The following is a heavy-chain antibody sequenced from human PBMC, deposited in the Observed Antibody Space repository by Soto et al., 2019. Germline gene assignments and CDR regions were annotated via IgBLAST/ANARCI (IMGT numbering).Heavy chain of an antibody. V-gene: IGHV5-51*03. J-gene: IGHJ4*02. CDR3: ARSPRSRSYFDY. CDR2: IYPGDSET. Sequence: GESLNVSCQWSGSTFSNFLIAWLRQLPGKGLEYMGIIYPGDSETRYIPSFHGKVTISADRSIGTAYLQWSSLEASDSAFYFCARSPRSRSYFDYWGQGALVTVSS. D-gene: IGHD6-13*01. CDR1: GSTFSNFL.